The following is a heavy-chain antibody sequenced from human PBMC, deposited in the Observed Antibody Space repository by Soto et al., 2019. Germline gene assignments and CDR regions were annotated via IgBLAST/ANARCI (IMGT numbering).Heavy chain of an antibody. D-gene: IGHD6-6*01. CDR2: INHSGST. J-gene: IGHJ6*02. CDR1: GGSFSGYY. Sequence: PSETLSLTCAVYGGSFSGYYWSWIRQPPGKGLEWIGEINHSGSTNYNPSLKSRVTISVDTSKNQFSLKLSSVTAADTAVYYCARGGIAARPKNYYYYGMDVWGQGTTVTVS. CDR3: ARGGIAARPKNYYYYGMDV. V-gene: IGHV4-34*01.